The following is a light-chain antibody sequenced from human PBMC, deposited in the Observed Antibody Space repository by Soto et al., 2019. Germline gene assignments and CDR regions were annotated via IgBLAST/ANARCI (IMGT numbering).Light chain of an antibody. Sequence: VLTQSPATVSVSPGESATVSCRASQSVGSALAWYQHKPGQAPRLLFYTASTWATGTPLRFSASGSGTEFTLTISSLQSEDLAVYYCQQYYSWPITFGGGTKVEI. CDR2: TAS. J-gene: IGKJ4*01. CDR1: QSVGSA. V-gene: IGKV3-15*01. CDR3: QQYYSWPIT.